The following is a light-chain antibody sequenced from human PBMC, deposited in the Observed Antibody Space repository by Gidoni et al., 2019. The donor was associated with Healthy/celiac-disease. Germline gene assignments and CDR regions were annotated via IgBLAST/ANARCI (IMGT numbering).Light chain of an antibody. CDR3: QQYNNWPWVT. Sequence: EIVMPQSPATLSVSPGERATLSCRASQSVSSNLAWYQQKPGQAPRLLIYGASTRATGIPARFSGSGSGTEFTLTISSLQSEDFAVYYCQQYNNWPWVTFGQGTKVEIK. CDR1: QSVSSN. CDR2: GAS. J-gene: IGKJ1*01. V-gene: IGKV3-15*01.